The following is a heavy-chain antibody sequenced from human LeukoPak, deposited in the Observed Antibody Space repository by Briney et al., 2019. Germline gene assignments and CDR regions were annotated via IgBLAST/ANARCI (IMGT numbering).Heavy chain of an antibody. D-gene: IGHD5-18*01. J-gene: IGHJ4*02. CDR3: AIQRGYSYGYEVDY. CDR2: IYYRGST. V-gene: IGHV4-39*07. Sequence: SETLSLTCTVSGGSISSSSYYWGWIRQPPGKGLEWIGSIYYRGSTYYNPSLKSRVTISVDTSKNQFSLKLSSVTAADTAVYYCAIQRGYSYGYEVDYWGQGTLVTVSS. CDR1: GGSISSSSYY.